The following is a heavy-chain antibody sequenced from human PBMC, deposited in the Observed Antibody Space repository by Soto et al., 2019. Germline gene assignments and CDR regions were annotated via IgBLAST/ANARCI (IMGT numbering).Heavy chain of an antibody. CDR3: ARKTAVTDYYFDY. CDR2: IIVGNGKT. Sequence: ASVKVSCKASGHTFPAYTMNWVRQAPGQRPEWMGWIIVGNGKTRYSQKFQGRVTFTRDTSASTVYLELSSLRSEDTAMYYCARKTAVTDYYFDYWGQGTLVTVSS. CDR1: GHTFPAYT. D-gene: IGHD6-19*01. J-gene: IGHJ4*02. V-gene: IGHV1-3*01.